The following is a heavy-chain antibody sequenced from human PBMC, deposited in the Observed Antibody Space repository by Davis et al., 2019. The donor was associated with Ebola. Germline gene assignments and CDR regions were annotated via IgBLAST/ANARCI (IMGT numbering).Heavy chain of an antibody. J-gene: IGHJ3*01. CDR2: ISSSSSYI. D-gene: IGHD2-2*01. V-gene: IGHV3-21*01. CDR3: ARGRAVVPAEDPFDF. CDR1: GFTFNFHT. Sequence: GGSLRLSCAGSGFTFNFHTMNWVRLAPGKGLEWVSSISSSSSYIHYADSVKGRFKIIRDNAKNSLYLQMNSLRAEDTAVYYCARGRAVVPAEDPFDFWGQGTMVTVSS.